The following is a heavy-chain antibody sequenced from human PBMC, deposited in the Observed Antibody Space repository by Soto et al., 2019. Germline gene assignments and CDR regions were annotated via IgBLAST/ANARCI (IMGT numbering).Heavy chain of an antibody. CDR3: AKGSDGGRPYYFDY. J-gene: IGHJ4*01. D-gene: IGHD2-15*01. Sequence: PGGSLRLSCAASGFTFSSYAMSWVRQAPGKGLEWVSAISGSGGSTYYADSVKGRFTISRDSSKNTLYLQMNNLRAEDTAVYYCAKGSDGGRPYYFDYWGQGTRVTVSS. CDR1: GFTFSSYA. V-gene: IGHV3-23*01. CDR2: ISGSGGST.